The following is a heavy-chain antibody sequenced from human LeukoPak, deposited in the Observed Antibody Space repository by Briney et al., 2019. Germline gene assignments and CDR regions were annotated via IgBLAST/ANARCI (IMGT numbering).Heavy chain of an antibody. CDR3: AREAIAAAGVCLDY. Sequence: ASVKVSCKASGYTFTSYGISWVRQAPGQGLEWMGWISAYNGNTNYAQKLQGRATMTTDTSTSTAYMELRSLRSDDTAVYYCAREAIAAAGVCLDYWGQGTLVTVSS. CDR1: GYTFTSYG. D-gene: IGHD6-13*01. CDR2: ISAYNGNT. J-gene: IGHJ4*02. V-gene: IGHV1-18*01.